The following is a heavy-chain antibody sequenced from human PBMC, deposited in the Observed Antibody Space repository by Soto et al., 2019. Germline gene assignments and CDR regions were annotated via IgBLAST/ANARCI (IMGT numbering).Heavy chain of an antibody. CDR2: ISYDGSNK. CDR1: GFTFSSYA. D-gene: IGHD5-12*01. CDR3: ARDKVATIEAHYYYYGMDV. V-gene: IGHV3-30-3*01. J-gene: IGHJ6*02. Sequence: QVQLVESGGGVVQPGRSLRLSCAASGFTFSSYAMHWVRQAPGKGLEWVAVISYDGSNKYYADSVKGRFTISRDNSKNTLYLQMNSLRAEDTAVYYCARDKVATIEAHYYYYGMDVWGQGTTVTVSS.